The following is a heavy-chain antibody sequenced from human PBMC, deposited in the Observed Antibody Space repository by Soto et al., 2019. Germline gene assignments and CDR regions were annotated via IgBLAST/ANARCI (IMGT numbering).Heavy chain of an antibody. Sequence: QVQLVESGGGVVQPGRSLRLSCAASGFTFSSYGMHWVRQAPGKGLEWVAVIWYDGSNKYYADSVKGRFTISRDNSKNTLYLQMNSLRAEDTAVYYCARVADIVVVPAAINSSLDAFDIWGQGTMVTVSS. CDR1: GFTFSSYG. J-gene: IGHJ3*02. CDR3: ARVADIVVVPAAINSSLDAFDI. CDR2: IWYDGSNK. D-gene: IGHD2-2*01. V-gene: IGHV3-33*01.